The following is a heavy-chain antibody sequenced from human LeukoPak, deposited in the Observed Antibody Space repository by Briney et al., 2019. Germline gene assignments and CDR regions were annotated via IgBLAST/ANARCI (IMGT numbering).Heavy chain of an antibody. V-gene: IGHV1-18*01. CDR1: CYTFTSYG. J-gene: IGHJ4*02. Sequence: ASVKVSCKASCYTFTSYGISWVRQAPGQRLEWMGWISAYHGNTNYAQKLLGRVTMTTDTSTSTAYMELTSLRSDDTGVDYRARWRGSYFDYWGQRTLVTVSS. CDR3: ARWRGSYFDY. D-gene: IGHD1-26*01. CDR2: ISAYHGNT.